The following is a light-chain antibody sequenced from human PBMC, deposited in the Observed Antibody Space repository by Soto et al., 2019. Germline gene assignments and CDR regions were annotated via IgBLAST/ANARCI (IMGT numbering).Light chain of an antibody. CDR3: QQYGSSRFT. Sequence: EIVLTQSPGTLSLSPGERATLSCRASQSISSSYLAWYQQKPGQAPRLLVYGASSRATGTPDRFSGSGSGTDFTLTTSRLEPEDFAVYYCQQYGSSRFTFCPGTKVDIK. V-gene: IGKV3-20*01. CDR2: GAS. J-gene: IGKJ3*01. CDR1: QSISSSY.